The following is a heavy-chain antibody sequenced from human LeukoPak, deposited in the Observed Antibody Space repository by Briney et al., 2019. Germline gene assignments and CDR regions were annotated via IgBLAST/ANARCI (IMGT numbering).Heavy chain of an antibody. J-gene: IGHJ4*02. D-gene: IGHD3-22*01. Sequence: ASVKVSCKASGGTFSSYAISWVRQAPGQGLEWMGGIIPIFGTANYAQKFQGRVTITADESTSTAYMELSSLRSEDTAVYYCARARLGYYDSSGYYWGQGTLVTVSS. CDR1: GGTFSSYA. V-gene: IGHV1-69*01. CDR2: IIPIFGTA. CDR3: ARARLGYYDSSGYY.